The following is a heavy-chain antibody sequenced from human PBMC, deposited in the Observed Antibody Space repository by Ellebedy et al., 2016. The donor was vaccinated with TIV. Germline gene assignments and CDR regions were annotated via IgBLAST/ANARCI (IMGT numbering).Heavy chain of an antibody. CDR3: ARGSSYDFWSRYNNFFLDV. CDR1: GGSISGYY. Sequence: SETLSLXXTVSGGSISGYYWSWIRQPPGKGLEWLGYVYDSGSTNYSPSLKGRVTISLDTSKNHFSLRLRSVTAADTAVYFCARGSSYDFWSRYNNFFLDVWGKGTTVTVSS. D-gene: IGHD3-3*01. V-gene: IGHV4-59*13. CDR2: VYDSGST. J-gene: IGHJ6*04.